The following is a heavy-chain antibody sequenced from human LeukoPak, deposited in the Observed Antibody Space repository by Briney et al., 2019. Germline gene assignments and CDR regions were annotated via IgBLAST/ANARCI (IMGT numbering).Heavy chain of an antibody. CDR2: IIPIFGTA. Sequence: SVKVSCKASGGTFSSYATSWVRQAPGQGLEWMGGIIPIFGTANYAQKFQGRVTITTDESTSTAYMELSSLRSEDTAVYYCARGPELERFDYWGQGTLVTVSS. J-gene: IGHJ4*02. CDR1: GGTFSSYA. V-gene: IGHV1-69*05. D-gene: IGHD1-1*01. CDR3: ARGPELERFDY.